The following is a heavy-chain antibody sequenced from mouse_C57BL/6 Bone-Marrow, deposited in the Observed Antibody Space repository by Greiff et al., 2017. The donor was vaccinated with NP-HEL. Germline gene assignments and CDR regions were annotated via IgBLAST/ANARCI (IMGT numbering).Heavy chain of an antibody. CDR3: AKARPLRPFAY. CDR1: GFNIKNTY. J-gene: IGHJ3*01. CDR2: IDPANGNT. Sequence: EVQLQQSVAELVRPGASVKLSCTASGFNIKNTYMHWVKQRPEQGLEWIGRIDPANGNTKYATKVQGRGTITADTSSNTAYLQLSSLTSEDTAIYYCAKARPLRPFAYWGQGTLVTVSA. V-gene: IGHV14-3*01. D-gene: IGHD2-12*01.